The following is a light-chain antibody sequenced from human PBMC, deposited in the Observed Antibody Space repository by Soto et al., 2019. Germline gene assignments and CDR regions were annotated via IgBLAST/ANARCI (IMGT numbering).Light chain of an antibody. CDR1: SSNIGAGYD. CDR3: QSYDSSMSAHV. V-gene: IGLV1-40*01. CDR2: GNS. J-gene: IGLJ1*01. Sequence: QSALTQAPSVSGAPGQRVTISCTGSSSNIGAGYDVHWYQQLPGTAPKLLIYGNSNRPSGVPDRFSGSKSGTSASLAITGHQTEDEADYYCQSYDSSMSAHVFGTGTKLTVL.